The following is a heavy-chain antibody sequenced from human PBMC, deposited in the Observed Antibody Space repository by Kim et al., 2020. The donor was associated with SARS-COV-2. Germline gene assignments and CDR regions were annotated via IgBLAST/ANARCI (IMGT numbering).Heavy chain of an antibody. CDR1: GFTFSSYC. CDR2: ICNDGSST. CDR3: ARIDYPEDS. Sequence: GGSLRLSCAASGFTFSSYCMHWVRQAPGSGLVWVSRICNDGSSTNYADSVQGRFTISRDNAKNTVYLQMNSLRAEDTAVYYCARIDYPEDSWDQGTLVTVSS. J-gene: IGHJ4*02. D-gene: IGHD3-9*01. V-gene: IGHV3-74*01.